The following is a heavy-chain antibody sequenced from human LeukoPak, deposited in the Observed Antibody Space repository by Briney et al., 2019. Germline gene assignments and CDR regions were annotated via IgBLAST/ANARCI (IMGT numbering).Heavy chain of an antibody. CDR1: GYTFTSYD. CDR3: ARDRRPRVRGTMLYYYYMDV. D-gene: IGHD1-14*01. J-gene: IGHJ6*03. Sequence: ASVKVSCKAPGYTFTSYDINWVRQATGQGLEWMGGIIPISGTANYAQKFQGRVTITTDESTSTAYMELSSLRSEDTAVYYCARDRRPRVRGTMLYYYYMDVWGKGTTVTVSS. CDR2: IIPISGTA. V-gene: IGHV1-69*05.